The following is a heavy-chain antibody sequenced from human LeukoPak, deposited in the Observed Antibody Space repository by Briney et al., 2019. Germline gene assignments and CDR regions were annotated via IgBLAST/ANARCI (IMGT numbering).Heavy chain of an antibody. CDR3: ASTQEMATSYYFDY. CDR1: AGSISSTTYY. V-gene: IGHV4-39*07. D-gene: IGHD5-24*01. J-gene: IGHJ4*02. CDR2: INYDGRT. Sequence: PSETLSLTCTVSAGSISSTTYYWDWIRQAPGKGLEWIGNINYDGRTDYNPSLKSRVTISVDTSKNQFSLKLSSVTAADTAVYYCASTQEMATSYYFDYWGQGTLVTVSS.